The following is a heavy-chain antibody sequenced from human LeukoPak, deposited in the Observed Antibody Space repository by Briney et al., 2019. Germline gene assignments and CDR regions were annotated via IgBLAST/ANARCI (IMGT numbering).Heavy chain of an antibody. Sequence: PGGSLRLSCAASGFTFSSYAMSWVRQAPGNGLEWVSAISGSGGSTYYADSVKGRFTISRDNSKNTLYLQMNSVRAEDTAVYYCAKVLLGELSFPEYWGEGALVTVSS. CDR2: ISGSGGST. CDR1: GFTFSSYA. J-gene: IGHJ4*02. D-gene: IGHD3-16*02. CDR3: AKVLLGELSFPEY. V-gene: IGHV3-23*01.